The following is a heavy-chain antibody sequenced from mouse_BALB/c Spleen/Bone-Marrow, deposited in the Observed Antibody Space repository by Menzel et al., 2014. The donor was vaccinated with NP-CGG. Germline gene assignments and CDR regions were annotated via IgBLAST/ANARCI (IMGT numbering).Heavy chain of an antibody. Sequence: VQLQQSGAELVRPGTSVKVSCKASGYAFTNYLIEWVKQRPGQGLEWIGVINPGSGGTNYNEKFKGKATLTADKSSSTAYMQLSSLTSDDSAVYFCARRDYAMDYWGQRTSVTVSS. CDR1: GYAFTNYL. V-gene: IGHV1-54*01. CDR2: INPGSGGT. J-gene: IGHJ4*01. CDR3: ARRDYAMDY.